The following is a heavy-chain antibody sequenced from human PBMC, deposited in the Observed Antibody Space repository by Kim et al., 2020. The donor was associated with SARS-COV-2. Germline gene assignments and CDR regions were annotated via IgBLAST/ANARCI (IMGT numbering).Heavy chain of an antibody. D-gene: IGHD3-10*01. J-gene: IGHJ6*02. V-gene: IGHV3-33*01. Sequence: GGSLRLSCAASGFTFSRFAMHWVRQAPGKATEWVAVIWHDGSMKYYADSVKGRSTISRDNSGNSLYLEMNSLRVEDTATYYCVRDSTWLGEKDLYAMDVWGQGTTVTVSS. CDR1: GFTFSRFA. CDR2: IWHDGSMK. CDR3: VRDSTWLGEKDLYAMDV.